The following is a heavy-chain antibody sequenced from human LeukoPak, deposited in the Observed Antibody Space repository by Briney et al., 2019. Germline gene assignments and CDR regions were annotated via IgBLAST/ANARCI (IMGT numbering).Heavy chain of an antibody. CDR1: GGSISSYY. CDR2: IYYSGST. J-gene: IGHJ1*01. CDR3: VRHGADYSYFQH. Sequence: SETLSLTCTVSGGSISSYYWSWIRQPPGKGLEWIGYIYYSGSTNYNPSLKSRVTISVDTSKNQFSLKLSSVTAADTAVYYCVRHGADYSYFQHWGQGTLVTVSS. V-gene: IGHV4-59*08. D-gene: IGHD4/OR15-4a*01.